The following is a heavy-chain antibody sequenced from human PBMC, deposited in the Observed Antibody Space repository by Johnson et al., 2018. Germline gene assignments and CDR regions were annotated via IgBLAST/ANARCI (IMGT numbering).Heavy chain of an antibody. Sequence: QLVESGGGVVQPGRSLRLSCVASGFTFSTYGMHWVRQAPGKGLDWVAVISYEGSYKYYADSVKGRFTISRDNSKNRLYRQMNSLTAEDTAVDYCAKDPARYHNYYGMDVWGQGTTVTVSS. V-gene: IGHV3-30*18. CDR1: GFTFSTYG. CDR2: ISYEGSYK. CDR3: AKDPARYHNYYGMDV. J-gene: IGHJ6*02.